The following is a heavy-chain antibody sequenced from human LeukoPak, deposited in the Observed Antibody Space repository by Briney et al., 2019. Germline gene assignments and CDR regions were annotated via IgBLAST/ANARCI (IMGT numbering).Heavy chain of an antibody. J-gene: IGHJ4*02. V-gene: IGHV4-59*08. Sequence: SETLSLTCTVSGGSISSGYWSWSRQPPGKGREWSGYIYYSGSTNYNPSLQSRVTISVDTSKNQFSLKLSSVTAADTAVYYCARRDVGFGSVGALDYWGQGTLVTVSS. CDR2: IYYSGST. CDR1: GGSISSGY. CDR3: ARRDVGFGSVGALDY. D-gene: IGHD3-10*01.